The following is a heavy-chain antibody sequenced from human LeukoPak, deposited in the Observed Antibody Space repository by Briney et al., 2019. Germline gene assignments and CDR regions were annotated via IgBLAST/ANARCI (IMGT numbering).Heavy chain of an antibody. Sequence: GSLRLSCAASGFTFSSYSMNWVRQAPGKGLEWVSSISSSSSYIYYADSVKGRFTISRDNAKNSLYLQMNGLGAEDTAVYYCASSTPLTSFDYWGQGTLVTVSS. V-gene: IGHV3-21*01. CDR2: ISSSSSYI. D-gene: IGHD3-10*01. CDR3: ASSTPLTSFDY. CDR1: GFTFSSYS. J-gene: IGHJ4*02.